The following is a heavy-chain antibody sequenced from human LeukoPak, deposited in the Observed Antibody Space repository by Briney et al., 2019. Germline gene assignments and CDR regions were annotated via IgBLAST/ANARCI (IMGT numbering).Heavy chain of an antibody. CDR3: AKKPFYWYFDL. Sequence: GYSIXXXXXXGXXXQPPXXXLEWIGSIYHSGSTYYNPSLKSRVTISVDTSKNQFSLKLSSVTAADTAVYYCAKKPFYWYFDLWGRGTLVTVSS. CDR1: GYSIXXXXX. J-gene: IGHJ2*01. CDR2: IYHSGST. V-gene: IGHV4-38-2*01.